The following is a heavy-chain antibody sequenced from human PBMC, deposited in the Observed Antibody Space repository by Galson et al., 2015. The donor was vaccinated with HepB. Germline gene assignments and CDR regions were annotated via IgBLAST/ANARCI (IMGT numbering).Heavy chain of an antibody. CDR3: ARDGDIVGANFDY. CDR1: GFTFSSDS. D-gene: IGHD1-26*01. V-gene: IGHV3-30-3*01. Sequence: SLRLSCAASGFTFSSDSMNWVRQAPGKGLEWVAVISYDGSNKYYADSVKGRFTISRDNSKNTLYMQMNSLRAEDTAVYYCARDGDIVGANFDYWGQGTLVTVSS. J-gene: IGHJ4*02. CDR2: ISYDGSNK.